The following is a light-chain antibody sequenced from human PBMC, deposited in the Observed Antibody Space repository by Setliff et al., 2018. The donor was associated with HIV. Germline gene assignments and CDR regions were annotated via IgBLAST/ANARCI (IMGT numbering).Light chain of an antibody. CDR2: RNN. V-gene: IGLV1-44*01. CDR3: AAWDDSLNGVV. J-gene: IGLJ2*01. Sequence: PVLTQPPSASGTPGQRVTISCSGSSFNIGSNTVNWYQQLPGTAPKLLIYRNNQRPSGVPDRFSGSKSGTSASLAISGLQSEDEADYYCAAWDDSLNGVVFGGGTKVTVL. CDR1: SFNIGSNT.